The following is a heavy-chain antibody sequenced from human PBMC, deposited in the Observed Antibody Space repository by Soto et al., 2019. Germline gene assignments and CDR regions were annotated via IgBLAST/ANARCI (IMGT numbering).Heavy chain of an antibody. CDR3: ARKTYYDFWSGYFHYYYYMDV. CDR1: GFTFSSYS. D-gene: IGHD3-3*01. CDR2: ISSSSSYI. Sequence: GGSLRLSCAASGFTFSSYSINWVRQAPGKGLEWVSSISSSSSYIYYADSVKGRFTISRDNAKNSLYLQMNSLRAEDTAVYYCARKTYYDFWSGYFHYYYYMDVWGKGTTVTVSS. J-gene: IGHJ6*03. V-gene: IGHV3-21*01.